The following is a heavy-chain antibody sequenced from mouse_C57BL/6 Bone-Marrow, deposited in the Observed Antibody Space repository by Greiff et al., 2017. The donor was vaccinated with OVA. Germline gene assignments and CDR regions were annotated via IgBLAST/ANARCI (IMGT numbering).Heavy chain of an antibody. Sequence: VQLQQSGPELVKPGASVKISCKASGYSFTDYNMNWVKQSNGKSLEWIGVINPNYGTTSYNQKFKGKATLTVDQSSSTAYMQLNSLTSEDSAVYYWASIYYGKGYFDVWGTGTTVTVSS. CDR2: INPNYGTT. D-gene: IGHD2-1*01. CDR1: GYSFTDYN. CDR3: ASIYYGKGYFDV. V-gene: IGHV1-39*01. J-gene: IGHJ1*03.